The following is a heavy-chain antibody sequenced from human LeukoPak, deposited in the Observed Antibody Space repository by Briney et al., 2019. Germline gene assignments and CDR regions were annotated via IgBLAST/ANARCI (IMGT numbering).Heavy chain of an antibody. D-gene: IGHD3-9*01. CDR1: GYTFIVYY. Sequence: ASVKVSCKASGYTFIVYYINWVRQAPGQGLEWMGIINPSGGSTSYAQKFQGRVTMTRDMSTSTVYMELSSLRSEDTAVYYCARGQYDILTGLPLPDSWGQGTLVTVSS. V-gene: IGHV1-46*01. CDR3: ARGQYDILTGLPLPDS. CDR2: INPSGGST. J-gene: IGHJ4*02.